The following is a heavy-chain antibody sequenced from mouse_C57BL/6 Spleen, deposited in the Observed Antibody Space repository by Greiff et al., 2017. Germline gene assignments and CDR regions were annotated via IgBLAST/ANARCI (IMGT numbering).Heavy chain of an antibody. CDR3: ARPGSSSYWYFDV. Sequence: QVQLKESGPELVKPGASVKISCKASGYAFSSSWMNWVKQRPGKGLEWIGRIYPGDGDTNYNGKFKGKATLTADKSSSTAYMQLSSLTSEDSAVYFCARPGSSSYWYFDVWGTGTTVTVSS. V-gene: IGHV1-82*01. D-gene: IGHD1-1*01. CDR1: GYAFSSSW. J-gene: IGHJ1*03. CDR2: IYPGDGDT.